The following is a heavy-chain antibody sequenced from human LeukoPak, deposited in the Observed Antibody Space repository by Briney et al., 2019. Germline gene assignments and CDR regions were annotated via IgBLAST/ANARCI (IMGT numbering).Heavy chain of an antibody. CDR2: IYYSGST. Sequence: SETLSLTCTVSSGSISTSNYYWSWIRQPPGKGLEWIGYIYYSGSTNYKPSLKSRVTISVDTSKNQFSLKLSSVTAADTAVYCCARGGYYGSGNDFRFDPWGQGTLVTVSS. V-gene: IGHV4-61*01. CDR3: ARGGYYGSGNDFRFDP. J-gene: IGHJ5*02. CDR1: SGSISTSNYY. D-gene: IGHD3-10*01.